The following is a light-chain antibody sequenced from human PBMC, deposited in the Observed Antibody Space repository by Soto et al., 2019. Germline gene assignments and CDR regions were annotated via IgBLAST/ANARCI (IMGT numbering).Light chain of an antibody. CDR2: DAS. V-gene: IGKV1-5*01. CDR1: QSISSW. J-gene: IGKJ1*01. CDR3: QQYHIYSGT. Sequence: DIQMTQSPSTLSASVGDRVTITCRASQSISSWLAWYQQKPGKAPKLLIYDASSLESGVPSRFSGSGSGTEFPLTISSLQPDDFATYYCQQYHIYSGTFGQGIKV.